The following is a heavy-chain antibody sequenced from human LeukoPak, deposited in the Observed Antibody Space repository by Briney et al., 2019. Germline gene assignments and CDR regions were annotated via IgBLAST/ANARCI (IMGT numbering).Heavy chain of an antibody. Sequence: QAGGSLRLSCAASGFTFSSYGMHWVRQAPGKGLEWVAVISYDGSNKYYADSVKGRFTISRDNSKNTLYLQMNSLRAEDTAVYYCAKVDYGDEGHYYCYGMDVWGQGTTVTVSS. CDR1: GFTFSSYG. V-gene: IGHV3-30*18. CDR2: ISYDGSNK. J-gene: IGHJ6*02. CDR3: AKVDYGDEGHYYCYGMDV. D-gene: IGHD4-17*01.